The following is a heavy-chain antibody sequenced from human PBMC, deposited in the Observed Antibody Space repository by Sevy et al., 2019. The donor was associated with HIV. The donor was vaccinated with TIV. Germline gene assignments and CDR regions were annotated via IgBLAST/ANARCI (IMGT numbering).Heavy chain of an antibody. J-gene: IGHJ4*02. CDR3: ATHAGIAAAARVFDD. D-gene: IGHD6-13*01. CDR2: IRNKADSYTT. CDR1: GFTFSDHY. Sequence: GVSLRLSCAASGFTFSDHYMEWVRQAPGKGLEWVGRIRNKADSYTTEYAASVKGRFTISRDDSKNSLYLLMNSLKTADTAVYYCATHAGIAAAARVFDDWGQGTLVTVSS. V-gene: IGHV3-72*01.